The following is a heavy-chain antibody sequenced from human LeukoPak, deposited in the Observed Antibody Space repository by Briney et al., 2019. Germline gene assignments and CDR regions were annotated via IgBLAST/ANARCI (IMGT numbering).Heavy chain of an antibody. CDR3: ARVDCSSTSCYSYYYYGMDV. Sequence: SVKVSGKASGGTFSSYAISWVRQAPGQGLEWMGGIIPIFGTANYAQKFQGRVTITADESTSTAYMELSSLRSEDTAVYYCARVDCSSTSCYSYYYYGMDVWGQGTTVTVSS. CDR2: IIPIFGTA. J-gene: IGHJ6*02. D-gene: IGHD2-2*02. CDR1: GGTFSSYA. V-gene: IGHV1-69*13.